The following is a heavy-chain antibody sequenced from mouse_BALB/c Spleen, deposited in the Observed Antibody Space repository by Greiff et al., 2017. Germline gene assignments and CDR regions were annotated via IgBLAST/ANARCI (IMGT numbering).Heavy chain of an antibody. CDR2: ISYSGST. V-gene: IGHV3-2*02. J-gene: IGHJ4*01. D-gene: IGHD1-2*01. Sequence: EVHLVESGPGLVKPSQSLSLTCTVTGYSITSDYAWNWIRQFPGNQLGWMGYISYSGSTSYNPSLKSRISITRDTSKNQFFLQLNSVTTEDTATYYCARFLTTAIYAMDYWGQGTSVTVSS. CDR1: GYSITSDYA. CDR3: ARFLTTAIYAMDY.